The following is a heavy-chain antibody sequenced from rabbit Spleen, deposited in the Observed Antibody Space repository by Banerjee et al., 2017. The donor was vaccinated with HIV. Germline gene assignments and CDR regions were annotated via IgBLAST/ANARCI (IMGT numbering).Heavy chain of an antibody. V-gene: IGHV1S40*01. CDR3: ARHVGWLDGGDL. D-gene: IGHD2-1*01. CDR1: GFDLSDYYY. J-gene: IGHJ4*01. CDR2: IYTGGSGGI. Sequence: QSLQESGGGLVKPGASLTLTCTASGFDLSDYYYMYWVRQAPGKGLEWIGCIYTGGSGGIYYATWANGRFTVSKSSSTTVTLQMTSLTAADTATHFCARHVGWLDGGDLWGPGTLVTVS.